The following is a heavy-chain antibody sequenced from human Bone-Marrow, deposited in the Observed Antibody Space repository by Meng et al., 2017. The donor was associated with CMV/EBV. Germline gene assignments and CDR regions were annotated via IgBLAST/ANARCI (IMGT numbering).Heavy chain of an antibody. CDR2: INHSGST. J-gene: IGHJ5*02. Sequence: SETLSLTCAVYGGTFSGYYWSWIRQPPGKGLEWIGEINHSGSTNYNPALKSRVTISVDTSKNQFPLKLSSVTAADTAVYYCARGPRYSSNWYSYLHRWFDPWGQGTLVTVSS. CDR3: ARGPRYSSNWYSYLHRWFDP. V-gene: IGHV4-34*01. CDR1: GGTFSGYY. D-gene: IGHD6-13*01.